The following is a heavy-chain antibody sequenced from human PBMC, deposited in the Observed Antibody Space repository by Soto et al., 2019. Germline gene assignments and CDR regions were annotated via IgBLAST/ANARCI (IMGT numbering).Heavy chain of an antibody. Sequence: ASVKVSCKASGYTFTSYGISWVRQAPGQGLEWMGWISAYNGNTNYAQKLQGRVTMTTDTSTSTAYMEQRSLRSDDTAVYYCARDPIPPRRAGTGGFDYWGQGPLVTVSS. CDR1: GYTFTSYG. CDR3: ARDPIPPRRAGTGGFDY. D-gene: IGHD6-13*01. CDR2: ISAYNGNT. J-gene: IGHJ4*02. V-gene: IGHV1-18*01.